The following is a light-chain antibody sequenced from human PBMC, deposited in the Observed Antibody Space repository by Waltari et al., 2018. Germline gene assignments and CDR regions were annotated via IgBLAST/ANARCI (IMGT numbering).Light chain of an antibody. V-gene: IGLV1-47*01. Sequence: QSVLTQPPSASGTPGQRVTIACSGSSSNIGSKYVYWYQQLPGTAPKLLIHRNNPRPSALPGRFSGSQSGPSASRAISGPRSEDEADYYCAAWDDSLSGWVFGGGTQLTVL. CDR3: AAWDDSLSGWV. CDR1: SSNIGSKY. CDR2: RNN. J-gene: IGLJ3*02.